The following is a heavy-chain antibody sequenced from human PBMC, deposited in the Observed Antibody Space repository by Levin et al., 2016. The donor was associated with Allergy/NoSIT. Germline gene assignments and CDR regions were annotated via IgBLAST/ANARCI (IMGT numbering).Heavy chain of an antibody. CDR2: ISGSGGST. J-gene: IGHJ3*02. D-gene: IGHD6-19*01. V-gene: IGHV3-23*01. CDR3: AKEEGSGWYEDAFDI. Sequence: WIRQPPGKGLEWVSAISGSGGSTYYADSVKGRFTISRDNSKNTLYLQMNSLRAEDTAVYYCAKEEGSGWYEDAFDIWGQGTMVTVSS.